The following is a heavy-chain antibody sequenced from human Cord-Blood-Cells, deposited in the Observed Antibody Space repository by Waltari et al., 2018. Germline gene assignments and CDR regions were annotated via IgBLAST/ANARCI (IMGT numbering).Heavy chain of an antibody. CDR1: GGPFSSSA. Sequence: QVQLVQSGAEVKKPGSSVKVSCKASGGPFSSSAIRWVRQAPGQGLEWMGGIIPIFGTANYAQKFQGRVTITADESTSTAYMELSSLRSEDTAVYYCARDDGRGWPSSSFDYWGQGTLVTVSS. CDR3: ARDDGRGWPSSSFDY. V-gene: IGHV1-69*01. J-gene: IGHJ4*02. CDR2: IIPIFGTA. D-gene: IGHD6-13*01.